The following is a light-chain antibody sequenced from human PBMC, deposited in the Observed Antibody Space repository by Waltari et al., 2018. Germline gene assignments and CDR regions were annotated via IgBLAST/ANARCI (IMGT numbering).Light chain of an antibody. Sequence: SYELTQPPSVSVSPGQTARISCSGDALPQRYGYLYQQRPGQAPVLVMYRDIVRPSGIPERFSGSTSGTTVTLTISGVQAEDEADYYCQSADSSGSYVVFGGGTKLTVL. CDR1: ALPQRY. CDR3: QSADSSGSYVV. CDR2: RDI. V-gene: IGLV3-25*03. J-gene: IGLJ3*02.